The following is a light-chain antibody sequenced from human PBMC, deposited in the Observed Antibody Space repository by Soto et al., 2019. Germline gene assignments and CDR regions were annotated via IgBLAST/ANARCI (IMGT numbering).Light chain of an antibody. CDR2: AAS. CDR1: QSVSSNY. J-gene: IGKJ1*01. V-gene: IGKV3-20*01. CDR3: QQYETSPRA. Sequence: ILLTQSPGTLSLSPGEIATLSCRASQSVSSNYLAWYQQRPGQAPRLLIYAASSRVTGIPDRFSGSGSGKDFTLTISRLEPEDFGIYYCQQYETSPRAFGRGTKVEIK.